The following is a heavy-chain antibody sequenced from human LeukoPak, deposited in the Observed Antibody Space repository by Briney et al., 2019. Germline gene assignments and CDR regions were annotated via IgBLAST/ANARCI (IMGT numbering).Heavy chain of an antibody. CDR1: GFTFSRHA. J-gene: IGHJ4*02. V-gene: IGHV3-23*01. CDR3: AKDVGYHYDTRFPT. Sequence: PGGSLRLSCAASGFTFSRHAMSWVRQAPGKGLEWVSDITGSGGSIYYADSVKGRFTISRDNSKNTLYLQMNSLRSEDTAVYYCAKDVGYHYDTRFPTWGQGTLVTVSA. D-gene: IGHD3-22*01. CDR2: ITGSGGSI.